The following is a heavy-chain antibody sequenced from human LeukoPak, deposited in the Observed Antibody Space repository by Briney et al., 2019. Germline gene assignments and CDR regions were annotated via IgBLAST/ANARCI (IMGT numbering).Heavy chain of an antibody. J-gene: IGHJ4*02. D-gene: IGHD3-22*01. V-gene: IGHV3-11*03. CDR2: ISSSSSYT. CDR3: ARSLGIVVVFDQ. CDR1: GFTFNTYA. Sequence: KPGGSLRLSCAASGFTFNTYAMSWIRQAPGKGLEWVSYISSSSSYTNYADSVKGRFTISRDNAKNSLYLQMNSLRAEDTAVYYCARSLGIVVVFDQWGQGTLVTVSS.